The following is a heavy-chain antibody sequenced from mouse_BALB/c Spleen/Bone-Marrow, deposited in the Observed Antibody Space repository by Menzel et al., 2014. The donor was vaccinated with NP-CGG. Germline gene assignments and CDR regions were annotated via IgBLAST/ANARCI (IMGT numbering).Heavy chain of an antibody. CDR3: ARVSYDYFDY. Sequence: EVKLVESGGGLVKPGGSLKLSCAASGFTFSDYYMYWVRQTPEKRQEWVATISDGGSYTYYPDSVKGRFTISRDNAKNNLYLQMSSLKSEDTAMYYCARVSYDYFDYWGQGTTLTVSS. CDR2: ISDGGSYT. V-gene: IGHV5-4*02. J-gene: IGHJ2*01. CDR1: GFTFSDYY. D-gene: IGHD2-4*01.